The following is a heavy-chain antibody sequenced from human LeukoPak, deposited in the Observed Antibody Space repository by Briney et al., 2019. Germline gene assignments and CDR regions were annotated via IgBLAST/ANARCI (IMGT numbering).Heavy chain of an antibody. CDR3: ARETYYYDSSALGDFDY. CDR1: GYTFTGYY. CDR2: INPNSGGT. V-gene: IGHV1-2*02. D-gene: IGHD3-22*01. Sequence: ASVKVSCKASGYTFTGYYMHWVRQAPGQGLEWMGWINPNSGGTNYAQKFQGRVTMTRDTSISTAYMELSRLRSDDTAVYYCARETYYYDSSALGDFDYWGQGTLVTVSS. J-gene: IGHJ4*02.